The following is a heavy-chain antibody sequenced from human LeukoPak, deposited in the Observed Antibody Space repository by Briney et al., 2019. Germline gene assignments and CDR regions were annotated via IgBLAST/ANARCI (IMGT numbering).Heavy chain of an antibody. D-gene: IGHD4/OR15-4a*01. CDR3: ARVNGANDY. V-gene: IGHV3-7*01. J-gene: IGHJ4*02. CDR2: IKHDGSAE. Sequence: GGSLRLSCAASGFTFSNYWMSWVRQAPGKGLEWVANIKHDGSAEYYVDSVQGRFTISRDNAKNSLYLQMNSLRAEDTAVFYCARVNGANDYWGQGTLVTVSS. CDR1: GFTFSNYW.